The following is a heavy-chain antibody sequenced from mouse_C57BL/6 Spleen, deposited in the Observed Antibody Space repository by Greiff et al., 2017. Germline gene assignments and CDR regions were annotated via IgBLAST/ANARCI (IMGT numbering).Heavy chain of an antibody. D-gene: IGHD2-5*01. V-gene: IGHV1-26*01. J-gene: IGHJ1*03. Sequence: EVQLQQSGPELVKPGASVKISCTASGFTFTDYYMNWVKQGPGKSLEWIGDLNPNNGGTSYNQKFKGKATLTVDKSSSKADMELRSLTSEDAAVYYCERCYSNSDWYFDVWGTGTTVTVSS. CDR2: LNPNNGGT. CDR1: GFTFTDYY. CDR3: ERCYSNSDWYFDV.